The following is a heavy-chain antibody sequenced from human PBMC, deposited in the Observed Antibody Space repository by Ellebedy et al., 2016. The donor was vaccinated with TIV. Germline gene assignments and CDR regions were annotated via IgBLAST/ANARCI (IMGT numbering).Heavy chain of an antibody. V-gene: IGHV3-30*02. CDR2: IRYDGSNK. D-gene: IGHD6-13*01. Sequence: GGSLRLSCAASGFTFSSYGMHWVRQAPGKGLEWVAFIRYDGSNKYYAVSVKGRFTISRDNSKNTLYLQMNSLRAEDTAVYYCAKIGAAGIPFYYYHYGMDVWGQGTTVTVSS. CDR3: AKIGAAGIPFYYYHYGMDV. J-gene: IGHJ6*02. CDR1: GFTFSSYG.